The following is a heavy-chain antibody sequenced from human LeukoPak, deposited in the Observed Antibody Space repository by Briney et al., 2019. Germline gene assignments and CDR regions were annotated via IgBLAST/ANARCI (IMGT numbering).Heavy chain of an antibody. CDR2: ISSSSSYI. D-gene: IGHD6-6*01. V-gene: IGHV3-21*01. Sequence: GGSLRLSCAASGFTFSSYSMNWFRQAPGKGLEWVSSISSSSSYIYYADSVKGRFTISRDNAKNSLYLQMNSLRAEDTAVYYCARFGRSSRYYFDYWGQGTLVTVSS. CDR3: ARFGRSSRYYFDY. J-gene: IGHJ4*02. CDR1: GFTFSSYS.